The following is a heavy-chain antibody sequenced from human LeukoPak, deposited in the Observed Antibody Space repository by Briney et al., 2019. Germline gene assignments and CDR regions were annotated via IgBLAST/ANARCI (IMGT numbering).Heavy chain of an antibody. J-gene: IGHJ3*02. V-gene: IGHV3-7*01. CDR3: ARDLHWNYVGDAFDI. D-gene: IGHD1-7*01. Sequence: PGGSLRLSCAASGFTFSSYWMSWVRQAPGKGLEWVANIKQDGSEKYYVDSVKGRFTISRDNAKNSLYLQMNSLRAEDTAVYYCARDLHWNYVGDAFDIWGQGTMVTVSS. CDR1: GFTFSSYW. CDR2: IKQDGSEK.